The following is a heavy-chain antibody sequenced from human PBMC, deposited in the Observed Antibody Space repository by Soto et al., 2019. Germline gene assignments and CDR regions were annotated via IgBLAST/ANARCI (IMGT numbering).Heavy chain of an antibody. J-gene: IGHJ4*02. CDR3: ARGPYGDPYYFDS. CDR2: ISTSSTTI. V-gene: IGHV3-48*01. CDR1: GFTFSSYT. D-gene: IGHD4-17*01. Sequence: EVQLVESGGGLVQPGESLRLSCVASGFTFSSYTMNWVRRSPGKGLEWLSYISTSSTTIYYADSVKGRFTISRDNAKNSLYLKMNSLSAEDTAVYYCARGPYGDPYYFDSWGQGTLVTVFS.